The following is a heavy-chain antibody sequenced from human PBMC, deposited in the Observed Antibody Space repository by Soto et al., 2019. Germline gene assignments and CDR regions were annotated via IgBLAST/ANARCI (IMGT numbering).Heavy chain of an antibody. V-gene: IGHV4-59*01. CDR2: IYYSGST. D-gene: IGHD6-13*01. J-gene: IGHJ6*02. CDR3: ARTGGNISSWYDYYYGMDV. CDR1: GGSISRYS. Sequence: PSETLSLTCTVSGGSISRYSMSWIRQPPGKGREWIGYIYYSGSTNYNPSLKSRGTISVDTTKNQFSLKLSSVTAADTAVYYCARTGGNISSWYDYYYGMDVWGQGTTVTVSS.